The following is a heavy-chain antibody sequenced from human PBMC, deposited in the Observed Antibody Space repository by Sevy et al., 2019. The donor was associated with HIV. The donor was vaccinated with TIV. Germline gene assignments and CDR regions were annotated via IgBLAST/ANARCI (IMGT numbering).Heavy chain of an antibody. Sequence: GGSLRLSCAASGFTVSSNYMSWVRQAPGKGLEWVSVIYSGGGTYYADSVKGRIIISSDNSNNTLYLQMNSLRAEDTAVYDCARDLDDYGDDQAVGGMDVWGQGTTVTVSS. CDR2: IYSGGGT. CDR3: ARDLDDYGDDQAVGGMDV. D-gene: IGHD4-17*01. J-gene: IGHJ6*02. CDR1: GFTVSSNY. V-gene: IGHV3-53*01.